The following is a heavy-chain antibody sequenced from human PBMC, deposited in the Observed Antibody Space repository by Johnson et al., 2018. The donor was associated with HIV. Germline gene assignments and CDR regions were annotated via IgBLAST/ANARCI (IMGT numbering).Heavy chain of an antibody. V-gene: IGHV3-30*04. Sequence: QMLLVESVGGVVQPGRSLRLSCAASGFTFSSYAMHWVRQAPGKGLEWVAVISYDGNNKYYGDSVKGRFTISRDNSKNTLYLQMDSLRTEDTGVYYCAKAYGPGWDAFDIWGQGTMVTVSS. J-gene: IGHJ3*02. D-gene: IGHD2-21*01. CDR2: ISYDGNNK. CDR3: AKAYGPGWDAFDI. CDR1: GFTFSSYA.